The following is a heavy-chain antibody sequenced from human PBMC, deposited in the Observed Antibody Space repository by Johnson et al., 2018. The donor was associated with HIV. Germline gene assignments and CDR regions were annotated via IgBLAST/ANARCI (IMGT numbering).Heavy chain of an antibody. V-gene: IGHV3-30*14. D-gene: IGHD3-10*01. Sequence: QVQLVESGGGVVQPGRSLRLSCAASGFTFSSYAMHWVRQAPGKGLEWVAVISYDGSNKYYADSVKGRFTISRDNSKNTLYLQMNSLRAGDTAVYYCARVRARGVKHAFDIWGQGTMVTVSS. CDR3: ARVRARGVKHAFDI. CDR1: GFTFSSYA. CDR2: ISYDGSNK. J-gene: IGHJ3*02.